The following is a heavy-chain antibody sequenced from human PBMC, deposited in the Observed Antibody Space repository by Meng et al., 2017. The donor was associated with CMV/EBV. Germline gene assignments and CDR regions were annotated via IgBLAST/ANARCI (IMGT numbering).Heavy chain of an antibody. CDR3: ARGGHSTTIFGVVIYNWFDP. J-gene: IGHJ5*02. CDR2: MNPNSGNT. V-gene: IGHV1-8*01. D-gene: IGHD3-3*01. Sequence: ASVKVSCKASGYTFTSYDINWVRQATGQGLEWMGWMNPNSGNTGYAQKFQGRVTMTRNTSISTAYMELSSLRSEDTAVYYCARGGHSTTIFGVVIYNWFDPWGQGTLVTVPQ. CDR1: GYTFTSYD.